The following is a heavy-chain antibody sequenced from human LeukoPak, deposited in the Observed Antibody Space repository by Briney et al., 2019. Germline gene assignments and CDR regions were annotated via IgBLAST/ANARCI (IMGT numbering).Heavy chain of an antibody. Sequence: SETLSLTCAVYGGSFSGYYWSWIRQPPGKGLEWIGEINHSGSTNYNPPLKSRVTISVDTSKNQFSLKLSSVTAADTAVYYCARGRRKGFNPNFDYWGQGTLVTVSS. CDR3: ARGRRKGFNPNFDY. CDR1: GGSFSGYY. CDR2: INHSGST. V-gene: IGHV4-34*01. D-gene: IGHD1-14*01. J-gene: IGHJ4*02.